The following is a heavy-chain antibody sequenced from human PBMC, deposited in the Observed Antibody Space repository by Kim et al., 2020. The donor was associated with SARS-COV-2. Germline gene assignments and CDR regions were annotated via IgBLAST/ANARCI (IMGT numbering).Heavy chain of an antibody. CDR2: INADNTNT. D-gene: IGHD1-1*01. CDR1: GYTFSDYA. V-gene: IGHV1-3*01. CDR3: ARESARSTGTDFDY. J-gene: IGHJ4*02. Sequence: ASVKVSCKASGYTFSDYAMHWVRRAPGQRLEWMGWINADNTNTIYSEKLQGRVTITRDASASTAYMELSSLRSEDTALYYCARESARSTGTDFDYWGQGTLVTDSS.